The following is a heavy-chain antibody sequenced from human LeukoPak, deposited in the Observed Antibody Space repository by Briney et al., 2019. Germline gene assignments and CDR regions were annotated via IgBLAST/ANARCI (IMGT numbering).Heavy chain of an antibody. CDR3: ARLGGSGWYDY. D-gene: IGHD6-19*01. J-gene: IGHJ4*02. CDR1: GYTFTGCY. Sequence: GASVKVSCKASGYTFTGCYMHWVRQAPGPGLEWMGWINPNSGGTNYAQKFQGRVTMTRDTSISTAYMELSWLRSDDTAVYYCARLGGSGWYDYWGQGTLVTVSS. CDR2: INPNSGGT. V-gene: IGHV1-2*02.